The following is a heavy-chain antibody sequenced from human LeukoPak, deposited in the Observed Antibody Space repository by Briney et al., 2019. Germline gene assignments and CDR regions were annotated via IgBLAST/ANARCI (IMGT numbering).Heavy chain of an antibody. CDR1: GYTFTGYY. CDR2: INPNSGGT. D-gene: IGHD6-13*01. CDR3: ARDGSYNSNWDEDAFDI. J-gene: IGHJ3*02. V-gene: IGHV1-2*02. Sequence: GASVKVSCKASGYTFTGYYMHWVRQAPGQGLEWMGWINPNSGGTNYAQKFQGRVTMTRDTSISTAYMELSRLRSDDTAVYYCARDGSYNSNWDEDAFDIWGQGTMVTVSS.